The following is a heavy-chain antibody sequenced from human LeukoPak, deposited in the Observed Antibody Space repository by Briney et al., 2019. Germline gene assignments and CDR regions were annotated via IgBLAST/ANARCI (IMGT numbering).Heavy chain of an antibody. CDR3: ATSSNYGDYEAFDY. Sequence: GASVKVSCKVSGYTHTQLFMHSVGQATGRGLDWMGGFDPEDGETIYAQKFQGRVTMTEDTSTDTAYMELSSLRSEDTAVYYCATSSNYGDYEAFDYWGQGTLVTVSS. CDR1: GYTHTQLF. V-gene: IGHV1-24*01. D-gene: IGHD4-17*01. J-gene: IGHJ4*02. CDR2: FDPEDGET.